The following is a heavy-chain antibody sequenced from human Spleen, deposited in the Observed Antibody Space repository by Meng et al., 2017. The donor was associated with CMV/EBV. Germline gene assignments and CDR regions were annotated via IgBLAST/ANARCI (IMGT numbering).Heavy chain of an antibody. CDR3: AGRGSRRIVVAGSYGMDV. J-gene: IGHJ6*02. Sequence: GESLKISCAASGFTVSSNYMSWVRQAPGKGLEWVSVIYTGGSAYYADSVKGRFTLSRDNSKNTLYLQMNSLRAEDTAVYYCAGRGSRRIVVAGSYGMDVWGQGTTVTVSS. V-gene: IGHV3-53*05. CDR2: IYTGGSA. D-gene: IGHD2-2*01. CDR1: GFTVSSNY.